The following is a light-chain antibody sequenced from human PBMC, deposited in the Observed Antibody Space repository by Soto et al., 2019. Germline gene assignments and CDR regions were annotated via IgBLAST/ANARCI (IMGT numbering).Light chain of an antibody. Sequence: QSVLTQPPSVSGSPGQSVTISCTGTSSDVGSYNRVSWYQQPPGTAPKLMIYEVSNRPSGVPDRFSGSKSGNTASLTISGLQAEDEADYYCSLYTSSGTWVFGGGTKLTVL. V-gene: IGLV2-18*01. CDR3: SLYTSSGTWV. CDR2: EVS. J-gene: IGLJ3*02. CDR1: SSDVGSYNR.